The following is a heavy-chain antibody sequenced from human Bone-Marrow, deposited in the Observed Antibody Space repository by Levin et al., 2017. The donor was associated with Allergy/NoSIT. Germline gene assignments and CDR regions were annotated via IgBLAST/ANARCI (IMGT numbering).Heavy chain of an antibody. CDR2: ISAYNGDT. CDR1: GYTLTSHG. CDR3: ARARNGGSRWWFDP. J-gene: IGHJ5*02. D-gene: IGHD2-15*01. Sequence: GASVKVSCKASGYTLTSHGISWVRQAPGQGLEWMGWISAYNGDTKYGQKLQDRVTMTTNTSTSTAYMELRSLRSDDTAVYYCARARNGGSRWWFDPWGQGTLVTVSS. V-gene: IGHV1-18*01.